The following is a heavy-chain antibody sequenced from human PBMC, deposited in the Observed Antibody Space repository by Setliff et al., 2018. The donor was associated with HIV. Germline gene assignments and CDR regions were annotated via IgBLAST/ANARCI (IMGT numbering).Heavy chain of an antibody. CDR3: ARAPPDYYDSSGYYKNAFDI. V-gene: IGHV4-39*07. J-gene: IGHJ3*02. Sequence: SETLSLTCTVSGGSISSSSYYWGWIRQPPGKGLEWIGSIYYSGSTYYNPSLKSRVTISVDTSKNQFSLKLSSVTAADTAVYYCARAPPDYYDSSGYYKNAFDIWGPGTMVTVSS. D-gene: IGHD3-22*01. CDR1: GGSISSSSYY. CDR2: IYYSGST.